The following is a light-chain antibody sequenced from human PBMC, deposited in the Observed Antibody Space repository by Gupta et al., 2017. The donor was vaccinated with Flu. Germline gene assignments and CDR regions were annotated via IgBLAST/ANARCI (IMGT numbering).Light chain of an antibody. CDR2: KAS. J-gene: IGKJ1*01. CDR1: QSISNR. Sequence: VGDRVTITCRASQSISNRLAWYQQKPGKAPNLLIYKASSLESGVPSRFSGSGSETEFTLTISSLQPDDFATYYCQQYDRYWTFGQGTKVEI. CDR3: QQYDRYWT. V-gene: IGKV1-5*03.